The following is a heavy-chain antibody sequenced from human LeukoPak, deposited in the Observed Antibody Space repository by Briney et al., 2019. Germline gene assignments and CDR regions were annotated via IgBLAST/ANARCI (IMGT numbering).Heavy chain of an antibody. V-gene: IGHV4-61*05. Sequence: PSETLSLTCTVSGGSISSSSYYWSWIRQPPGKGLEWIGYIYYSGSTNYNPSLKSRVTISVDTSKNQFSLKLTSVTAADTAVYYCARLGIGVVPSAMLGDYYFDYWGQGTLVTVSS. CDR3: ARLGIGVVPSAMLGDYYFDY. CDR1: GGSISSSSYY. CDR2: IYYSGST. D-gene: IGHD2-2*01. J-gene: IGHJ4*02.